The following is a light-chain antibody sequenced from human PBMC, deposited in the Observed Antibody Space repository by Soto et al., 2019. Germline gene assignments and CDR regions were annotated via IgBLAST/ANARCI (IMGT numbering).Light chain of an antibody. CDR1: QSIGRY. Sequence: DIQMTQSPSSLSASVGDRVTVTCRASQSIGRYLNWYQQKPGKAPKLLIYDVSSLQTGVPSRFSGDESGTDFTLTISGRQPEDFATYYCQQSFSAPRTCGQGTKRE. J-gene: IGKJ2*01. V-gene: IGKV1-39*01. CDR3: QQSFSAPRT. CDR2: DVS.